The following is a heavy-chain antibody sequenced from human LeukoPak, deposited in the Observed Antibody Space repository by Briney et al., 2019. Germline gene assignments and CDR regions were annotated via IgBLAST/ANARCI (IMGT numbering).Heavy chain of an antibody. J-gene: IGHJ4*02. CDR3: ARVGYSYGVLDY. CDR1: GDSFSSHY. D-gene: IGHD5-18*01. V-gene: IGHV4-59*11. Sequence: SETLSLTCTVSGDSFSSHYWTWIRQPPGKGLEWIGYISYIGSTNYNPSLKSRVTISIDTSKNQFSLKLSSVTAADTAVYYCARVGYSYGVLDYWGQGTLVTVSS. CDR2: ISYIGST.